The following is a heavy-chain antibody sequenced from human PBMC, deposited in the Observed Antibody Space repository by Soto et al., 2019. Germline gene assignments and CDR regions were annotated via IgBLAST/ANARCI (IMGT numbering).Heavy chain of an antibody. V-gene: IGHV4-34*01. Sequence: PSETLSLTCAVYGGFFSGYYWSWIRQPPGKGLEWIGEINHSGSTNDNSSLKSRVTISVDTSKNQFSLKLSSVTAADTAVYYCARGAGPGSRITIFGVGRGCFFYYWGQGTLVTVSS. J-gene: IGHJ4*02. CDR2: INHSGST. CDR3: ARGAGPGSRITIFGVGRGCFFYY. CDR1: GGFFSGYY. D-gene: IGHD3-3*01.